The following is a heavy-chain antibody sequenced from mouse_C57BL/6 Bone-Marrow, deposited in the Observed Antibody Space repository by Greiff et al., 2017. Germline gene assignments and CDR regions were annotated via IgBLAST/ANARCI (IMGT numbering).Heavy chain of an antibody. V-gene: IGHV3-6*02. CDR1: GYSITSGYY. D-gene: IGHD1-2*01. CDR3: ARDLGTATWYFDV. Sequence: VQLKESGPGLVKPSQSLSLTCSVTGYSITSGYYWNWIRQFPGNKLEWMGYISYDGSNNYNPSLKNRSSITRDTSKNQFFLELNSVTTEDTATYYCARDLGTATWYFDVWGAGTTVTVSS. J-gene: IGHJ1*01. CDR2: ISYDGSN.